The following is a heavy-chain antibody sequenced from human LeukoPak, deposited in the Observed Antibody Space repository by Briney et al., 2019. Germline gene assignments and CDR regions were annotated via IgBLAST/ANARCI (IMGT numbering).Heavy chain of an antibody. CDR3: ARGGSSGIFYFYMDV. V-gene: IGHV3-66*01. D-gene: IGHD3-10*01. Sequence: PGGSLRLSCVVSGFTFSSKYMSWVRQAPGKGLEWVSVIYSGDITYYSDSVKGRFTISRDISKDTLYLHMNSLRAEDMAVYYCARGGSSGIFYFYMDVWGKGTTVTISS. CDR1: GFTFSSKY. J-gene: IGHJ6*03. CDR2: IYSGDIT.